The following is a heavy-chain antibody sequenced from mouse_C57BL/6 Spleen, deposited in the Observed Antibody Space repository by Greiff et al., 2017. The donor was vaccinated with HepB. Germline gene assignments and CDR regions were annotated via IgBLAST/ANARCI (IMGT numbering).Heavy chain of an antibody. CDR2: IHPNSGST. CDR3: ARGGSNYEYFDV. J-gene: IGHJ1*03. CDR1: GYTFTSYW. D-gene: IGHD2-5*01. V-gene: IGHV1-64*01. Sequence: QVQLQQPGAELVKPGASVKLSCKASGYTFTSYWMHWVKQRPGQGLEWIGMIHPNSGSTNYNQKFKGKATLTVDQSSSTAYMQLNSLTSEDSAVYYCARGGSNYEYFDVWGTGTTVTVSS.